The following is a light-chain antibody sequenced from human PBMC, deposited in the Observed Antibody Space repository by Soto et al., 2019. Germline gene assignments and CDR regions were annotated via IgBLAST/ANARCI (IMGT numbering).Light chain of an antibody. V-gene: IGLV2-14*01. CDR3: NSFTSINTWV. Sequence: QSALTQPASVSGSPGQSITISCTGSNSDVGSSKYVSWYQQHPGKAPKLILYEVSDRPSGVSNRFSGSKSGNTASLTISGLQAEDGADYYCNSFTSINTWVFGGGTKLTVL. J-gene: IGLJ3*02. CDR1: NSDVGSSKY. CDR2: EVS.